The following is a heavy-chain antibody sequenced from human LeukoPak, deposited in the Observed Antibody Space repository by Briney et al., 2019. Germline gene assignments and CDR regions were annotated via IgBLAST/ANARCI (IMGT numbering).Heavy chain of an antibody. D-gene: IGHD6-13*01. J-gene: IGHJ4*02. CDR2: MNPNSGNT. V-gene: IGHV1-8*01. CDR1: GYTFTSYD. CDR3: ARGRGSSWWQDLDY. Sequence: EASVKVSCKASGYTFTSYDINLVRQATGQGLEWMGWMNPNSGNTGYAQKFQGRVTMTRNTSISTAYMELSSLRSEDTAVYYCARGRGSSWWQDLDYWGQGTLVTVSS.